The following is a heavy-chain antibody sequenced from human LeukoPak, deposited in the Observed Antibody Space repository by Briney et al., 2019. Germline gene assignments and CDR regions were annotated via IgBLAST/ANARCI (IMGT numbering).Heavy chain of an antibody. J-gene: IGHJ4*02. V-gene: IGHV3-48*02. Sequence: PGGSLRLSCAASGFTFSPYSINWVRQAPGKGLEWVSYISSSSSTIYYADSVKGRFTISRDDAKNSLYLQMNSLRDEDTAVYYCARELVYCSGGDCYADGFDYWGQGTLVTVSS. CDR1: GFTFSPYS. D-gene: IGHD2-15*01. CDR2: ISSSSSTI. CDR3: ARELVYCSGGDCYADGFDY.